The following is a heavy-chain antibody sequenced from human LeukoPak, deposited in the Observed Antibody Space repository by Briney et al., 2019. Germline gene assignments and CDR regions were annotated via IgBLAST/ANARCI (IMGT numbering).Heavy chain of an antibody. CDR3: TRCQHIGIHYSWSWAH. CDR1: GFTFTSYS. V-gene: IGHV3-21*01. D-gene: IGHD2-21*01. J-gene: IGHJ4*02. CDR2: INEGSNYI. Sequence: GGSLRLSCAASGFTFTSYSMNWVRQAPGKGLEWVSSINEGSNYIRYADSVRGRFTISRDNAKNSLYLQMNSLTAEDTAVYYCTRCQHIGIHYSWSWAHWGQGTLVTVSS.